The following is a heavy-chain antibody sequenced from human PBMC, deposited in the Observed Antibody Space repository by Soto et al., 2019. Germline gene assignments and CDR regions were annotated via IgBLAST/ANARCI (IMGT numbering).Heavy chain of an antibody. CDR3: AKDLRAAAGTLAFDI. V-gene: IGHV3-30*18. CDR2: ISYDGSNK. D-gene: IGHD6-13*01. CDR1: EFTFSSYG. J-gene: IGHJ3*02. Sequence: HPGGSLRLSCAASEFTFSSYGMHWVRQAPGKGLEWVAVISYDGSNKYYADSVKGRFTISRDNSKNTLYLQMNSLRAEDTAVYYCAKDLRAAAGTLAFDIWGQGTMVTVSS.